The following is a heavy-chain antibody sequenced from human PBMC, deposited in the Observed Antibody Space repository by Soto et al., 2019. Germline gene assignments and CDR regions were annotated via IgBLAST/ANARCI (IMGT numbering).Heavy chain of an antibody. CDR1: GFAFSSYW. V-gene: IGHV3-7*01. CDR3: ARATQDPVGWYVEPPRPDF. D-gene: IGHD6-19*01. Sequence: GGSLRLSCAACGFAFSSYWMSWVRQAPGRXLEWVANIKEDGNKKYYVDSVKGRFTISRDNPKNSLYLQMNSLRAEDTAVYYCARATQDPVGWYVEPPRPDFSGQGILVTVS. CDR2: IKEDGNKK. J-gene: IGHJ4*02.